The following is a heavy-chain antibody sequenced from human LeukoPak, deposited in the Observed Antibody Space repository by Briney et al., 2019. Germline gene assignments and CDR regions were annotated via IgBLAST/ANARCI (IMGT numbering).Heavy chain of an antibody. CDR1: GGSISSYY. CDR3: ARHWVFRGVTTKNYYYGMDV. D-gene: IGHD4-17*01. CDR2: IYYSGST. V-gene: IGHV4-59*08. J-gene: IGHJ6*02. Sequence: SETLSLTCTVSGGSISSYYWSWIRQPPGKGLEWIGYIYYSGSTNYNPSLKSRVTISVDTSKNQFSLKLSSVTAADTAVYYCARHWVFRGVTTKNYYYGMDVWGQGTTVTVSS.